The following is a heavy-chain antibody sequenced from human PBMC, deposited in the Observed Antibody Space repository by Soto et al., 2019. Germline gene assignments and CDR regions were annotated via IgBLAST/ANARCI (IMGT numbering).Heavy chain of an antibody. D-gene: IGHD3-10*01. CDR1: GGSISRYY. V-gene: IGHV4-59*01. CDR2: ISYSGNT. Sequence: SETLSLTCTVSGGSISRYYWSWIRQPPGKGLEWIGFISYSGNTHYNPSLNSRVTISVDTSKNQFSLKLTSVTAADTAVYYCSTVTLIRGVRKGWFDPWGQGTLVTVSS. CDR3: STVTLIRGVRKGWFDP. J-gene: IGHJ5*02.